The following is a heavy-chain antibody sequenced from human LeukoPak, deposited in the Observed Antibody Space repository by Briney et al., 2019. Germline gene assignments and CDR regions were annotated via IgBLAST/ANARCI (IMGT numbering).Heavy chain of an antibody. CDR1: GFTISNYY. CDR3: GREDVPAAVDS. Sequence: GGSLRLSCAASGFTISNYYMHWVRQAPGKGLVWVSHINGDGSSSSTNYADSVKGRFTISRDNAKNTLYLQMNSLRVDDTAVYYCGREDVPAAVDSWGQGTLVTVSS. V-gene: IGHV3-74*01. D-gene: IGHD2-2*01. J-gene: IGHJ5*01. CDR2: INGDGSSSST.